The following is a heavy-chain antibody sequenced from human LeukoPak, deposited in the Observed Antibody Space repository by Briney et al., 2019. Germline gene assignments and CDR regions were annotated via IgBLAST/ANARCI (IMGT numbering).Heavy chain of an antibody. D-gene: IGHD6-19*01. Sequence: GGSLRLSCAASGFTFDRHAMSWVRQAPGEGLEWVSAINFSGGTKYYADSVRGRISISRDNFKNTLYLQMNSLRAEDTAVYYCAKGGYSSGWYLYYFDYWGQGTLVTVSS. J-gene: IGHJ4*02. CDR3: AKGGYSSGWYLYYFDY. V-gene: IGHV3-23*01. CDR1: GFTFDRHA. CDR2: INFSGGTK.